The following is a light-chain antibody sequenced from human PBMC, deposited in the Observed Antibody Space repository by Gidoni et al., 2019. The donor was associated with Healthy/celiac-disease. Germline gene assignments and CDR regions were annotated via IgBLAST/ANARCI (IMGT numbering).Light chain of an antibody. CDR2: DAS. Sequence: PGERATLSCRASQRVSSYLAWYQQKPGQAPRLLIYDASNRATGIPARFSGSGSGTDFTLTISSLEPEAFAVYYCQQRSNWPVTFGQGTKLEIK. J-gene: IGKJ2*01. V-gene: IGKV3-11*01. CDR3: QQRSNWPVT. CDR1: QRVSSY.